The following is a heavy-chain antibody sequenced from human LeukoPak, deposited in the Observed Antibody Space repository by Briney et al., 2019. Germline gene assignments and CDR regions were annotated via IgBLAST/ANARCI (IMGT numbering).Heavy chain of an antibody. CDR3: AKAYYDSSGYYLPFDY. V-gene: IGHV3-23*01. Sequence: GGSLRLSCAASGFTFSSYAMSWVRQAPGKGLEWVSAISGSGGSTYYADSVKGRFTISRDNSKNTLYLQMNSLRAEDTAVYYCAKAYYDSSGYYLPFDYWGQGTLVTVSS. D-gene: IGHD3-22*01. CDR2: ISGSGGST. J-gene: IGHJ4*02. CDR1: GFTFSSYA.